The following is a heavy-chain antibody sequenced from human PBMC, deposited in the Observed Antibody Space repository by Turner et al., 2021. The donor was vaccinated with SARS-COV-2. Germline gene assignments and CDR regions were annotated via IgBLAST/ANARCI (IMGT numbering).Heavy chain of an antibody. CDR2: INHDGSEK. J-gene: IGHJ4*02. D-gene: IGHD2-21*02. CDR3: ARDRGCDTFDY. CDR1: GFTCSNYW. V-gene: IGHV3-7*03. Sequence: EVQLVESGGGLVQPGGSLRVSCTASGFTCSNYWMSWVRQAPWKGLEWVAEINHDGSEKYYVDSVRGRFTISSDNAKNTMFLQMNSLRAEDTAVYYCARDRGCDTFDYWGQGTLVTVSS.